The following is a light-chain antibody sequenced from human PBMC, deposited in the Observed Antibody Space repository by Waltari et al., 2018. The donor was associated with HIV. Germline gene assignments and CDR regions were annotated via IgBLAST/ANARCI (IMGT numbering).Light chain of an antibody. Sequence: EIVLTQSPGTLSLSPGERAIFSCRASQSVSSSSLAWYQHKPGQAPRLLIYGASTRATGIPDRFSGSGSGTDFTLIISRLDPEDFAVYYCLQYGNSPRTFGQGTKVEI. CDR3: LQYGNSPRT. V-gene: IGKV3-20*01. CDR1: QSVSSSS. J-gene: IGKJ1*01. CDR2: GAS.